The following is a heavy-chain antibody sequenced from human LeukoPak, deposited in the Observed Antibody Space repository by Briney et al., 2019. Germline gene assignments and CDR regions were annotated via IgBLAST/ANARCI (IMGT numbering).Heavy chain of an antibody. CDR1: GFTVNNNY. CDR2: IYSGGYT. J-gene: IGHJ4*02. CDR3: ASAIGSIWYEFDY. V-gene: IGHV3-53*01. D-gene: IGHD6-13*01. Sequence: GGSLILSCAASGFTVNNNYMSWVRQAPGRGLEWVSVIYSGGYTYYAGSVKGRFTISRDNSKNTLYLQMNSLRAEDTAVYYCASAIGSIWYEFDYWGQGTLVTVSS.